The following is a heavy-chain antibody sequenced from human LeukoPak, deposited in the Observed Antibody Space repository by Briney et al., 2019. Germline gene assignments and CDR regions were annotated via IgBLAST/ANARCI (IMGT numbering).Heavy chain of an antibody. CDR3: AKTGMLRRVGYLDV. V-gene: IGHV3-7*01. CDR2: IKQDGSEK. D-gene: IGHD1-1*01. CDR1: GFTIISYR. Sequence: GESLRLSCAASGFTIISYRMSWVRQAPGKGLEWVANIKQDGSEKYYVDSVKGRFTISRDNSKKMVYLEMNSLRVEDTAVYYCAKTGMLRRVGYLDVWGKGTTVTISS. J-gene: IGHJ6*04.